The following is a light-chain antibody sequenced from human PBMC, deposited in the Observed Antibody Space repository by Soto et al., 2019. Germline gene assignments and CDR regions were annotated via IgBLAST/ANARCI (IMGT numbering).Light chain of an antibody. Sequence: DIQMTQSPSSLSASVGERVTITCRASQSISSYLNWYQQKPGKAPKLLIYAASSLQSGVPSRFSGSRSGADVTVTISSLQPEDFATYYCQQRHSTPYTFGQGTKLKIK. CDR3: QQRHSTPYT. CDR1: QSISSY. V-gene: IGKV1-39*01. CDR2: AAS. J-gene: IGKJ2*01.